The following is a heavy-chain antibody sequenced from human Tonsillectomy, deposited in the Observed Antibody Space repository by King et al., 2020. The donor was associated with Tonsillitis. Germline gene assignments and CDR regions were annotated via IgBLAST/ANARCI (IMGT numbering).Heavy chain of an antibody. CDR2: IYVTDSIT. CDR1: GYTFSKFA. Sequence: VQLVESGGDLVQRGGSLRLSCTASGYTFSKFARNWVRQAPGRGVECVSVIYVTDSITYYADYVKGRFTISRDNSNNTLYQQMNGLRAEDTAVYYCAKVRQQNIPRGGMDVWRQETTLSVS. J-gene: IGHJ6*02. D-gene: IGHD6-13*01. CDR3: AKVRQQNIPRGGMDV. V-gene: IGHV3-23*03.